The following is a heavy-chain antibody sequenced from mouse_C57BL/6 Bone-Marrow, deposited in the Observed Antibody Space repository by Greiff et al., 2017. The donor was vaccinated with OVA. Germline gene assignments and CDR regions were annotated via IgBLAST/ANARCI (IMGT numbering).Heavy chain of an antibody. CDR3: ARGGDYFAY. J-gene: IGHJ3*01. V-gene: IGHV1-64*01. CDR1: GYTFTSYC. CDR2: IHPNSGST. D-gene: IGHD2-13*01. Sequence: QVQLQQSGAELVKPGASVKLSCKASGYTFTSYCMHWVKQRPGQGLEWIGMIHPNSGSTNYNEKFKSKATLTVDTSSSTAYMQLSSLTSEDSAVYYCARGGDYFAYWGQGTLVTVSA.